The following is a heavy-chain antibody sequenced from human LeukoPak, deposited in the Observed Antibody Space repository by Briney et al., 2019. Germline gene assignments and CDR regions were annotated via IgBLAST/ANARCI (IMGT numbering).Heavy chain of an antibody. J-gene: IGHJ5*02. V-gene: IGHV4-59*01. CDR3: ARYSSVYNWFDP. CDR1: GGSISGYY. CDR2: IDYSGST. D-gene: IGHD3-22*01. Sequence: PSETLSLTCTVSGGSISGYYWSWIRQSPGKGLEWIGYIDYSGSTNCNPSLKSRVTISINTSKNQFSLKLSSVTAADTAVSYCARYSSVYNWFDPWGQGTLVTVSS.